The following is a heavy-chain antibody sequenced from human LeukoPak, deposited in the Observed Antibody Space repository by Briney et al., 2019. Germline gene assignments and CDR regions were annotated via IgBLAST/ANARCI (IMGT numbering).Heavy chain of an antibody. CDR1: GYIFTNHA. CDR3: AREVLRHDY. Sequence: ASVKVSCKASGYIFTNHAINWVRQAPGQGLEWMGWIITDTGNPTYAQGFTGRFVFSVDTSVNTAYLQISSLKAEDTAVYYCAREVLRHDYWGQGTLVTVSS. CDR2: IITDTGNP. J-gene: IGHJ4*02. V-gene: IGHV7-4-1*02. D-gene: IGHD3-10*01.